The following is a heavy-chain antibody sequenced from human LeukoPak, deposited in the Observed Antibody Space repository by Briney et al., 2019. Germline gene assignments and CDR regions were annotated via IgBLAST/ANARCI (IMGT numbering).Heavy chain of an antibody. J-gene: IGHJ4*02. V-gene: IGHV1-8*03. CDR1: GYTFPSYD. D-gene: IGHD1-26*01. CDR2: MNPNSGNT. CDR3: ARAPVLGAGSRD. Sequence: ASVKVSCKASGYTFPSYDINWVRQATGQGLEWMGWMNPNSGNTGYAQKFQGRVTITRNTSISTAYMELSSLRSEDTAVYYCARAPVLGAGSRDWGQGTLVTVSS.